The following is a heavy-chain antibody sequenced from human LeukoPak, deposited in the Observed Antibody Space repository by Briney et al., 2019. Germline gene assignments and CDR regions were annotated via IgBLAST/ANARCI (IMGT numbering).Heavy chain of an antibody. V-gene: IGHV3-30-3*01. CDR2: ISYDGSNK. Sequence: GGSLRLSCAASGFTFSSYAMHWVRQAPGKGLEWVAVISYDGSNKYYADSVKGRFTISRDNSKNTLYLQMNSLRAEDTAVYYCARQWELPAFDIWGQGTMVTVSS. D-gene: IGHD1-26*01. J-gene: IGHJ3*02. CDR3: ARQWELPAFDI. CDR1: GFTFSSYA.